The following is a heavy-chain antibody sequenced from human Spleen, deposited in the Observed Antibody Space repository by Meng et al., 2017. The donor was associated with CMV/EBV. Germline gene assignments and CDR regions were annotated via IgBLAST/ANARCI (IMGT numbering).Heavy chain of an antibody. CDR1: GFTFEDYA. J-gene: IGHJ5*02. Sequence: GGSLRLSCAASGFTFEDYAMHWVRQAPGKGLEWVSGISWNSGNIGYADSVEGRFTISRDNAKNSLYLQMNSLRAEDTAMYYCAREENSSGNWFDPWGQGTLVTVSS. CDR3: AREENSSGNWFDP. D-gene: IGHD6-19*01. V-gene: IGHV3-9*01. CDR2: ISWNSGNI.